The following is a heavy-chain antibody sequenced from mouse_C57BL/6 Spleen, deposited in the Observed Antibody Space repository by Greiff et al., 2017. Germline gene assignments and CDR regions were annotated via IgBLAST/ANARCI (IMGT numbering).Heavy chain of an antibody. D-gene: IGHD3-2*02. CDR1: GYTFTSYW. CDR3: ARGAGSSGSAWFAY. CDR2: IDPSDSYP. Sequence: VQLQQPGAELVMPGASVKLSCKASGYTFTSYWLHWVKQRPGHGLEWIGEIDPSDSYPNYNPKFTGQSTLTVDKSSSTAYMQLSSLTSEDSAVYYCARGAGSSGSAWFAYWGQGTLVTVSA. V-gene: IGHV1-69*01. J-gene: IGHJ3*01.